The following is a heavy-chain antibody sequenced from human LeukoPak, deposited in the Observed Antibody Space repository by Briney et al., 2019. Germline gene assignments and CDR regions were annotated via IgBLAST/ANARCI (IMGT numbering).Heavy chain of an antibody. D-gene: IGHD1-26*01. J-gene: IGHJ4*02. V-gene: IGHV3-48*04. CDR2: ISSSSSTI. Sequence: QAGGSLRLSCAASGFTFSSYSMNWVRQAPGKGLEWVSYISSSSSTIYYADSVKGRFTISRDNAKNSLYLQMNSLRAEDTAVYYCAKGSYYEDFDYWGQGTLVTVSS. CDR1: GFTFSSYS. CDR3: AKGSYYEDFDY.